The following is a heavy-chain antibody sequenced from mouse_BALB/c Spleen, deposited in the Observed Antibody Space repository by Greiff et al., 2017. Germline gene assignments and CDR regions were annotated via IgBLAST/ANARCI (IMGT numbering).Heavy chain of an antibody. CDR2: ISSGGSYT. Sequence: EVMLVESGGDLVKPGGSLKLSCAASGFTFSSYGMYWVRQTPDKRLEWVATISSGGSYTYYPDSVKGRFTISRDNAKNTLYLQMSSLKSEDTAMYYCASTARATFAYWGQGTLVTVSA. V-gene: IGHV5-6*01. J-gene: IGHJ3*01. CDR1: GFTFSSYG. CDR3: ASTARATFAY. D-gene: IGHD3-1*01.